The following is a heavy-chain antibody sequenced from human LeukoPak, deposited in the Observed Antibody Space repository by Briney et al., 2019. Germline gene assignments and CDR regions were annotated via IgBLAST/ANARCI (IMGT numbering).Heavy chain of an antibody. CDR1: GYTFTGYY. Sequence: GASVKVSCKASGYTFTGYYMHWVRQAPGQGLEWMGWINPNSGGTDYAQKFQGRVTMTRDTSISTAYMELSRLRSDDTAVYYCAREYYDSSGYYPGPLDYWGQGTLVTVSS. CDR3: AREYYDSSGYYPGPLDY. D-gene: IGHD3-22*01. V-gene: IGHV1-2*02. CDR2: INPNSGGT. J-gene: IGHJ4*02.